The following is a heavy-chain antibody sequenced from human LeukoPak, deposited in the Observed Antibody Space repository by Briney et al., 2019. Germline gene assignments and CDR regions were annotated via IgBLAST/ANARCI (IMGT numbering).Heavy chain of an antibody. Sequence: PGGSLRLSCAASGFTFSSYSMNWVLQAPGKGLEWVSSISSSSSYIYYADSVKGRFTISRDNAKNSLYLQMNSLRAEDTAVYYCARDRSEEFREGGFGEPNEDYYYGMDVWGQGTTVTVSS. D-gene: IGHD3-10*01. CDR3: ARDRSEEFREGGFGEPNEDYYYGMDV. J-gene: IGHJ6*02. V-gene: IGHV3-21*01. CDR1: GFTFSSYS. CDR2: ISSSSSYI.